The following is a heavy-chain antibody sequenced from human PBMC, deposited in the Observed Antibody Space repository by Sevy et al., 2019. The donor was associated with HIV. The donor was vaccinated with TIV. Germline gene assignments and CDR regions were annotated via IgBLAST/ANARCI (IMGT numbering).Heavy chain of an antibody. J-gene: IGHJ4*02. CDR2: ISAGYGKT. Sequence: ASVKVSCKTSGYTFTNYGVSWVRQAPGQGLEWMGWISAGYGKTNYAQKFQDRVSMTTDTSTSTAYMELRSLTSDDTAVYYCARDVSLEVDYWGQGTLDTVSS. CDR1: GYTFTNYG. V-gene: IGHV1-18*01. CDR3: ARDVSLEVDY.